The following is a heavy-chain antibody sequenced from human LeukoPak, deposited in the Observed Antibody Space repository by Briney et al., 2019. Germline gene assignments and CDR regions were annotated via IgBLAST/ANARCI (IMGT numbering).Heavy chain of an antibody. CDR2: INPNSGGT. D-gene: IGHD3-3*01. J-gene: IGHJ4*02. CDR3: AREVTIFGVVPEYDY. Sequence: ASVKVSCKASGYTFTSYYMHWVRQAPGQGLEWMGWINPNSGGTNYAQKFQGRVTMTRDTSISTAYMELSRLRSDDTAVYYCAREVTIFGVVPEYDYWGQGTLVTVSS. CDR1: GYTFTSYY. V-gene: IGHV1-2*02.